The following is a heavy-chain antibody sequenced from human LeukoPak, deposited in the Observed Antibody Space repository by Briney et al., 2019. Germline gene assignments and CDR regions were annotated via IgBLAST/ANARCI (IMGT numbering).Heavy chain of an antibody. V-gene: IGHV4-34*01. CDR1: GGSFRGYY. J-gene: IGHJ6*04. D-gene: IGHD3-10*01. Sequence: NPLEILCLTCAVYGGSFRGYYWSWMRQHPGKRLELIGEINHSGSTNYNPSLKSRVTISVDTSKNQFSLKLSSVTAADTAVYYCARRGNYYGPHGRGMDVWSKGTTVTVSS. CDR2: INHSGST. CDR3: ARRGNYYGPHGRGMDV.